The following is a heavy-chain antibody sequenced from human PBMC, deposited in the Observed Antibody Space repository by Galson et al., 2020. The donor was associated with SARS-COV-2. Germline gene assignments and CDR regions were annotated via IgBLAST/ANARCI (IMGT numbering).Heavy chain of an antibody. CDR3: ARQSDMSGSYGYYYYYYMDV. V-gene: IGHV4-39*01. CDR1: GGSISSSSYY. CDR2: IYYSGST. Sequence: SETLSLTCTVSGGSISSSSYYWGWIRQPPGKGLEWIGSIYYSGSTYYNPSLKSRVTISVDTSKNQFSLKLSSVTAADTAVYYCARQSDMSGSYGYYYYYYMDVWGKGTTVTVSS. J-gene: IGHJ6*03. D-gene: IGHD1-26*01.